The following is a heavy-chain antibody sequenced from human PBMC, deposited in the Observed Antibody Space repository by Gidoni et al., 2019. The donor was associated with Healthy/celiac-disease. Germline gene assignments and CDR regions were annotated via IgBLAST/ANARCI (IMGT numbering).Heavy chain of an antibody. Sequence: QVQLQQWGAGLLQPSETLSLTCAVYGGSFSGYYWSWIRQPPGKGLEWIGEINHSGSTNYNPSLKSRVTRSVDTSKNQFSLKLSSVTAADTAVYYCARTATIVAAAGKNWFDPWGQGTLVTVSS. D-gene: IGHD6-13*01. J-gene: IGHJ5*02. CDR3: ARTATIVAAAGKNWFDP. CDR2: INHSGST. CDR1: GGSFSGYY. V-gene: IGHV4-34*01.